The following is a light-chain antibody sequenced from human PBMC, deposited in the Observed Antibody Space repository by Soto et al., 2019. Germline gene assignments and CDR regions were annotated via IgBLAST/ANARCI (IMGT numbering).Light chain of an antibody. V-gene: IGLV6-57*04. CDR3: QSYDSNNHVV. Sequence: NFMLTQPHSVSESPGKTVTISCTRSSGSIASNYVQWYQQRPGSAPTTVICEDNQRPSGVPDRFSGSIDSSSNSASLTISGLKTEDEADYYCQSYDSNNHVVFGGGTKLTVL. J-gene: IGLJ2*01. CDR1: SGSIASNY. CDR2: EDN.